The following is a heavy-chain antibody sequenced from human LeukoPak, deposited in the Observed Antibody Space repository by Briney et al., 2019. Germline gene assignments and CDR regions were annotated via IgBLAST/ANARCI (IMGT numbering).Heavy chain of an antibody. J-gene: IGHJ6*03. D-gene: IGHD2-2*01. CDR3: VRESRRYQLPGLNDYYYMDV. V-gene: IGHV3-7*01. CDR2: IKQDGSEK. CDR1: GFTFSNYW. Sequence: PGGSLRLSCAASGFTFSNYWMNWVRQAPGKGLEWVANIKQDGSEKYYVDSVKGRFTISRDIAKNSLYLQMNSLRAEDTAVYYCVRESRRYQLPGLNDYYYMDVWDKGTTVTVSS.